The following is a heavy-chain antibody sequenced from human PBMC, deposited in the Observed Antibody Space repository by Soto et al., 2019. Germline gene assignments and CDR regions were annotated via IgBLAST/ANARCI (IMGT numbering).Heavy chain of an antibody. J-gene: IGHJ6*02. D-gene: IGHD5-18*01. V-gene: IGHV1-18*01. CDR1: GYSFHTYA. CDR3: AREYSMDV. Sequence: QVQLVQSGAEVKKPGASVNVSCKASGYSFHTYAISWVRQAPGQGLEWVGWISGYNGNTNYAQKFQGRITLTTDTSTKTAFMELRSLTGDDTAVYYCAREYSMDVWGQGTTVTVSS. CDR2: ISGYNGNT.